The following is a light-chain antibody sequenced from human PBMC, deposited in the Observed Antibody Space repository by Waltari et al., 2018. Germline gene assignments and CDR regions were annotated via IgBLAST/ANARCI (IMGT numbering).Light chain of an antibody. J-gene: IGKJ1*01. Sequence: EIVLTQSPGTLSLSPGERATLSCRASQSVSSSYLAWYQQKPGQAPRRLIYGASSRATGIPDRFSGSGSGTDFTLTISSLEPEDFAVYYCQQYGSSPRSFDQGTKVEIK. CDR3: QQYGSSPRS. CDR2: GAS. V-gene: IGKV3-20*01. CDR1: QSVSSSY.